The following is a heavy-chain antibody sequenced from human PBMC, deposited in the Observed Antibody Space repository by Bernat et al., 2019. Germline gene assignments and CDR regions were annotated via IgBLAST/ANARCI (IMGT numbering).Heavy chain of an antibody. CDR1: GFTFSSSW. V-gene: IGHV3-7*01. Sequence: EVQLLESGGGLVQPGGSLRLSCAASGFTFSSSWMTWVRQAPGKGLEWVANIKQDGSEKYYVDSVKGRFTISRDNAKNSLYLQMNGLRADDTAVYYCARDRYYFYYWGQGTLVTVSS. J-gene: IGHJ4*02. CDR3: ARDRYYFYY. CDR2: IKQDGSEK.